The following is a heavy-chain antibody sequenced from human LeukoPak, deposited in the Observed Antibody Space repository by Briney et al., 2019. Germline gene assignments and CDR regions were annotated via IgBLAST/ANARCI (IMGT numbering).Heavy chain of an antibody. CDR1: GFTFSRYG. D-gene: IGHD3-10*01. V-gene: IGHV3-30*03. Sequence: GGSLRLSCAASGFTFSRYGMHWVRQAPGKGLEWAAVTSYDGTKKDYADHVKGRFTISRDNSQNTLYLQMNSLRAEDTAVYYCARVGYYASGPFSYFDYWGQGTLVTVSS. J-gene: IGHJ4*02. CDR2: TSYDGTKK. CDR3: ARVGYYASGPFSYFDY.